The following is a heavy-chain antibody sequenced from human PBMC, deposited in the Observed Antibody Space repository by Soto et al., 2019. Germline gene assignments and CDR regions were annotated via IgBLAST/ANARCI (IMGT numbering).Heavy chain of an antibody. J-gene: IGHJ5*02. CDR3: ARDTGKWDDWYDP. V-gene: IGHV6-1*01. D-gene: IGHD1-26*01. CDR2: TYYRSKWYN. CDR1: GVSLSSISAA. Sequence: SQTLSLTCAISGVSLSSISAAWNWIRQSPSRGLECLGRTYYRSKWYNDYAVSVKSRITINPDTSKKQFSLQLNSVTPEDRAVYYCARDTGKWDDWYDPWGQGNLVTASS.